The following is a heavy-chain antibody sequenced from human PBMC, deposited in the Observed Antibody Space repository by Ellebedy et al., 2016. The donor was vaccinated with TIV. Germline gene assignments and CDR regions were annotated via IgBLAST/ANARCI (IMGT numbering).Heavy chain of an antibody. CDR3: ERFGELRFGTEYYYYYGMDV. V-gene: IGHV1-8*01. J-gene: IGHJ6*02. Sequence: ASVKVSCXASGYTFTSYDINWVRQATGQGLEWMGWMNPNSGNTGYAQKFQGRVTMTRNTSISTAYMELRSLRSDDTAVYYCERFGELRFGTEYYYYYGMDVWGQGTTVTVSS. CDR1: GYTFTSYD. CDR2: MNPNSGNT. D-gene: IGHD3-10*01.